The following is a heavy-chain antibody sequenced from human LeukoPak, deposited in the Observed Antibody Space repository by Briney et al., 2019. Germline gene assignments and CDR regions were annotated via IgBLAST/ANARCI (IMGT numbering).Heavy chain of an antibody. CDR1: GFTFDDYA. CDR3: AKETTAAAGIDY. V-gene: IGHV3-9*01. D-gene: IGHD6-13*01. CDR2: ISWNSGSI. Sequence: GRSLRLSCAASGFTFDDYAMHWVRQAPGKGLEWVSGISWNSGSIGYADSVKGRFTISRDNAKNSLYLQMNSLRAEDTALYYCAKETTAAAGIDYWGQGTLVTVSS. J-gene: IGHJ4*02.